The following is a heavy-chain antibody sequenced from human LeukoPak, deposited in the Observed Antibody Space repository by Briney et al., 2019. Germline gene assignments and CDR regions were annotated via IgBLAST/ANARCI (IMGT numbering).Heavy chain of an antibody. CDR2: INHSGSI. CDR1: GGSFSGYY. Sequence: SETLSLTCAVYGGSFSGYYWSWIRQPPGKGLEWIGEINHSGSINYSPSLKSRVTISVDTSKNQFSLKLRSVTAADTAVYYCARHVGYCSGGSCYSAWGARNWFDLWGQGTLVTVSS. D-gene: IGHD2-15*01. J-gene: IGHJ5*02. CDR3: ARHVGYCSGGSCYSAWGARNWFDL. V-gene: IGHV4-34*01.